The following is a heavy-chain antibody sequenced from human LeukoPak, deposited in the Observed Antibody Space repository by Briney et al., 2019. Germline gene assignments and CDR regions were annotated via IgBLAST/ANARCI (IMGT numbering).Heavy chain of an antibody. CDR3: ARGSSSWYY. V-gene: IGHV4-38-2*02. D-gene: IGHD6-13*01. CDR2: SYHSGGT. CDR1: GYSIRSGYY. Sequence: SETLSLTCTVSGYSIRSGYYWAWIRQPPGKGLEWIGSSYHSGGTDYNLSLKSRVTISVDTSKNQFSLKLSSVTAADTAVYYCARGSSSWYYWGQGTLVTVSS. J-gene: IGHJ4*02.